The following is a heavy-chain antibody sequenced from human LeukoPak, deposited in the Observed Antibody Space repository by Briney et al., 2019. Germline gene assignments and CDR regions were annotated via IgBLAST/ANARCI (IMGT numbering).Heavy chain of an antibody. CDR3: AREVVGSGSYYKDY. CDR2: MNPNSGNT. J-gene: IGHJ4*02. V-gene: IGHV1-8*01. D-gene: IGHD3-10*01. Sequence: ASVKVSCKASGYTFTSYDINWVRQATGQGLEWMGWMNPNSGNTGYAQKFQGRVTMTTDTSTSTAYMELRSLRSDDTAVYYCAREVVGSGSYYKDYWGQGTLVTVSS. CDR1: GYTFTSYD.